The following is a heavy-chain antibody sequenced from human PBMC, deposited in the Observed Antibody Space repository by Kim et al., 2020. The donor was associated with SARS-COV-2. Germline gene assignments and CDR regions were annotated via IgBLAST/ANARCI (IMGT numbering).Heavy chain of an antibody. CDR3: VSIPNFSSWIDY. J-gene: IGHJ4*02. CDR1: GFTFSDYY. D-gene: IGHD6-13*01. V-gene: IGHV3-11*03. CDR2: ISGSSSYT. Sequence: GGSLRLSCAASGFTFSDYYMSWIRQAPGKGLEWVSYISGSSSYTNYADSVKGRFTISRDNAKNSLYLQMNSLRAEDTAVYYCVSIPNFSSWIDYWGQGTLVTVSS.